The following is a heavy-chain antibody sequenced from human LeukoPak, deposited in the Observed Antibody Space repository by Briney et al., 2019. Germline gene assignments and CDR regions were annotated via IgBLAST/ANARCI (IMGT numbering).Heavy chain of an antibody. CDR2: INQDGRET. J-gene: IGHJ4*02. Sequence: PGGSLSLSCAAYGFTFGDLWMSWVRQAPGQGLEWVANINQDGRETYYVESMKGRLTISRDNAINSVYLQMNSLRVEDTAVYLCGSTRRGYWGQGILVTVSS. V-gene: IGHV3-7*01. CDR3: GSTRRGY. CDR1: GFTFGDLW.